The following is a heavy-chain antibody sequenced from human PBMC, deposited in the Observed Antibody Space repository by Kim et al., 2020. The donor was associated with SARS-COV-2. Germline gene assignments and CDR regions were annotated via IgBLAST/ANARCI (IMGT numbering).Heavy chain of an antibody. CDR2: ISWNSGSI. D-gene: IGHD3-10*01. Sequence: GGSLRLSCAASGFTFGDYAMHWVRQAPGKGLEWVSGISWNSGSIGYADSVKGRFTISRDNAKNSLYLQMNSLRAEDTALYYCAKDIDARGVKLNPFDYWGQGTLVTVSS. V-gene: IGHV3-9*01. CDR3: AKDIDARGVKLNPFDY. CDR1: GFTFGDYA. J-gene: IGHJ4*02.